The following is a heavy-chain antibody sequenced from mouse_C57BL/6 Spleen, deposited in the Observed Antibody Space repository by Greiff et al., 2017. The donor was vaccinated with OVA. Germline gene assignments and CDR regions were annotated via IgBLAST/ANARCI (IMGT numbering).Heavy chain of an antibody. D-gene: IGHD1-1*01. J-gene: IGHJ2*01. V-gene: IGHV1-4*01. CDR1: GYTFTSYT. CDR2: INPSSGYT. Sequence: VQLVESGAELARPGASVKMSCKASGYTFTSYTMHWVKQRPGQGLEWIGYINPSSGYTKYNQKFKDKATLTADKSSSTAYMQLSSLTSEDSAVYYCARSTVVIDYWGQGTTLTVSS. CDR3: ARSTVVIDY.